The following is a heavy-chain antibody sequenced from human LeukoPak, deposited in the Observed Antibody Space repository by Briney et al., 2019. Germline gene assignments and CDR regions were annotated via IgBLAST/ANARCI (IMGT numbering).Heavy chain of an antibody. V-gene: IGHV4-39*01. D-gene: IGHD6-19*01. CDR2: IYYSGST. J-gene: IGHJ4*02. CDR1: GGSTSSSSYY. CDR3: ARLTYSSGWYYFDY. Sequence: SETLSLTCTVSGGSTSSSSYYWGWIRQPPGKGLEWIGSIYYSGSTYYNPSLKSRVTISVDTSKNQFSLKLSSVTAADTAVYYCARLTYSSGWYYFDYWGQGTLVTVSS.